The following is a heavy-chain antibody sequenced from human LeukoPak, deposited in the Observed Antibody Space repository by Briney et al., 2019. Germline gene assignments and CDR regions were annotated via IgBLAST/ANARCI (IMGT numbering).Heavy chain of an antibody. J-gene: IGHJ4*02. CDR2: IYSGGNT. CDR1: VFTVRSNY. V-gene: IGHV3-66*02. D-gene: IGHD4-11*01. CDR3: ASRLH. Sequence: GGSLRLSCAASVFTVRSNYMSWVRDAPGKGLGWVSVIYSGGNTYYADSVKGRFTISRDNSKSTLYLQMNSLRAEDTVVYYCASRLHWGQGTLVTVSS.